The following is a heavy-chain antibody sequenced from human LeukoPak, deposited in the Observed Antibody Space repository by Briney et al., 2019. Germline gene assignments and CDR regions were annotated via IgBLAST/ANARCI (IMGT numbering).Heavy chain of an antibody. V-gene: IGHV4-34*01. CDR2: INHSGST. J-gene: IGHJ5*02. D-gene: IGHD2-2*01. CDR1: GGSFSGYY. CDR3: ARGADIVVVPAAIREFDP. Sequence: SETLSLTCAVYGGSFSGYYWSWIRQPPGKGLEWIGEINHSGSTNYNPSLKSRVTISVDTSKNQFSLKLSSVTAADTAVYYCARGADIVVVPAAIREFDPWGQGTLDTVSS.